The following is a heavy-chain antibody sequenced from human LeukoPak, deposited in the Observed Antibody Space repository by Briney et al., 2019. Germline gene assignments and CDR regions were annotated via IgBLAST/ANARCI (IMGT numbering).Heavy chain of an antibody. V-gene: IGHV4-4*07. CDR3: VNGQFVDYYFDY. CDR1: GASMSRYY. J-gene: IGHJ4*02. CDR2: IYPSGNT. D-gene: IGHD2-8*01. Sequence: PSETLSLTCTVSGASMSRYYWTWIRQPAGKGLEWIGRIYPSGNTKYNPSLKSRVTMSVDTSKNRFSLRLTSVTAADTAVYYCVNGQFVDYYFDYWGQGILVTVSS.